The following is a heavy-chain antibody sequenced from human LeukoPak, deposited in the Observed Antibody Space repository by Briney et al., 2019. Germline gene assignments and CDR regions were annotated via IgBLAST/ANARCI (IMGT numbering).Heavy chain of an antibody. CDR1: GFTFSSYG. Sequence: QPGGSLRLSCAASGFTFSSYGMSWVRQAPGKGLEWVSYISSSSSTIYYADSVKGRFTISRDNAKNSLYLQMNSLRAEDTAVYYCARDVGGYYDSSGYYEDYWGQGTLVTVSS. J-gene: IGHJ4*02. CDR2: ISSSSSTI. V-gene: IGHV3-48*01. D-gene: IGHD3-22*01. CDR3: ARDVGGYYDSSGYYEDY.